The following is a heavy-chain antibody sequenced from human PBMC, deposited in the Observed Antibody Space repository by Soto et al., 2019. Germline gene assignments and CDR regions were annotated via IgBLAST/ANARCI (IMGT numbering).Heavy chain of an antibody. CDR1: GYPFTSYG. J-gene: IGHJ4*02. CDR2: ISAYNGNT. CDR3: AREAAAGKLDY. Sequence: QVQLVQSGAEVKKPGASVKVSCKASGYPFTSYGISWGRQAPGQGLEWMGWISAYNGNTNYAQNLQGRVTMTTDTSTSTSYMELRSLRSDVTAVYYGAREAAAGKLDYWGQGTLVTVSS. D-gene: IGHD6-13*01. V-gene: IGHV1-18*01.